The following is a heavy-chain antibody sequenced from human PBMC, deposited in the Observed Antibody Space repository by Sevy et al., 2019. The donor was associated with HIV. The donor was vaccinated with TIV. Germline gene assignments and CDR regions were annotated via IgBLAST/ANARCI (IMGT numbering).Heavy chain of an antibody. V-gene: IGHV3-23*01. J-gene: IGHJ6*03. CDR2: ISGSGGST. CDR1: GFTFSSHA. Sequence: GGSLRLSCAASGFTFSSHAMSWVRQAPGKGLEWVSAISGSGGSTYYADSVKGRFTISRDNSKNTLYLQMNSLRAEDTAVYYCAKADYYYYYMDVWGKGTTVTVSS. CDR3: AKADYYYYYMDV.